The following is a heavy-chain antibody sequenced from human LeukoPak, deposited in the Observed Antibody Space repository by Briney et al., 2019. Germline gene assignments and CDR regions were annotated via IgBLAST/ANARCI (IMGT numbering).Heavy chain of an antibody. CDR2: VYSSGGT. CDR3: ARRTQGLVPGLSVDY. V-gene: IGHV4-61*02. J-gene: IGHJ4*02. D-gene: IGHD6-19*01. Sequence: SETLSLTCTVSGGSISSGSSYWSRIRQPAGKGLEWIGRVYSSGGTDYNPSLKSRVTISVDTSKNQFSLKLSSVTAADTAVYYCARRTQGLVPGLSVDYWGQGTLVTVSS. CDR1: GGSISSGSSY.